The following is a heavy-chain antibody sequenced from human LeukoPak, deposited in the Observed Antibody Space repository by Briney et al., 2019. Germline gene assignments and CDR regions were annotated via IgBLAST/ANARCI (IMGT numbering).Heavy chain of an antibody. CDR1: GGSFSGYY. Sequence: KPSETLSLTCAVYGGSFSGYYWSWIRQPPGKGLEWIGEINHSGSTNYNPSLKSRVTISVDTSKNQFSLKLSSVTAADTAVYYCARLTGHGPYYFDYWGQGTLVTVSS. CDR3: ARLTGHGPYYFDY. V-gene: IGHV4-34*01. J-gene: IGHJ4*02. D-gene: IGHD7-27*01. CDR2: INHSGST.